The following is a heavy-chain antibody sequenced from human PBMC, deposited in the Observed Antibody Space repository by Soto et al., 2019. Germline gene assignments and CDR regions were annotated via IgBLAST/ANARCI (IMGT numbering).Heavy chain of an antibody. J-gene: IGHJ4*02. Sequence: PSETLSLTCTVSGGSISSSSYYWGWIRQPPGKGLEWIGSIYYSGSTYYNPSLKSRVTISVDTSKNQFSLKLSSVTAADTAVYYCARHEDSTQTYYYDSSGNPPDYWGQGTLVTVSS. CDR3: ARHEDSTQTYYYDSSGNPPDY. D-gene: IGHD3-22*01. CDR1: GGSISSSSYY. V-gene: IGHV4-39*01. CDR2: IYYSGST.